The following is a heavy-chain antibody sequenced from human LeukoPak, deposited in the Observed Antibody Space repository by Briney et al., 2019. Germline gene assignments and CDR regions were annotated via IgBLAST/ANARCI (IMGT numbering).Heavy chain of an antibody. V-gene: IGHV3-23*01. CDR3: AKVEENYYDSSGYYDY. CDR2: FGGSGGST. J-gene: IGHJ4*02. Sequence: GGSLRLSCAASGFTFSSNAMSGVRQAPGKGLDWFSAFGGSGGSTYYADSVKGRFTISRDNSKNTLYLQMNSLRAEDTAVYYCAKVEENYYDSSGYYDYWGQGTLVTVSS. D-gene: IGHD3-22*01. CDR1: GFTFSSNA.